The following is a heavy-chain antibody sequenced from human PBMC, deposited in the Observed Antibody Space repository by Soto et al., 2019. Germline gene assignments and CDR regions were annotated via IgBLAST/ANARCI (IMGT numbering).Heavy chain of an antibody. CDR1: GFTFSDYA. CDR2: ITKDGTAT. CDR3: AKDWPGTRTPGLDW. J-gene: IGHJ4*02. D-gene: IGHD1-1*01. Sequence: EVQMLESGGDLVLPGGSLRLSCAPSGFTFSDYAMSWVRQAPGKGLEWVSSITKDGTATNYADPVKGRFTISRDNSRNTLYLQMKSLRAEDTALYYCAKDWPGTRTPGLDWWGLGTLVTVSS. V-gene: IGHV3-23*01.